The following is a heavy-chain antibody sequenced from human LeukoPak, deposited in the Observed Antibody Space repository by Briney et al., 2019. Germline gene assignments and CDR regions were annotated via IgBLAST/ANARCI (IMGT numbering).Heavy chain of an antibody. Sequence: GGSLRLSCAASGFTFSSYAMSWVRQAPGKGLEWVSAISGSGGSTYYADSVKGRFTISRDNSKNTLYLQMNSLRAEDTAAYYCAKSPDGVVVTAIEYYFDYWGQGTLVTVSS. D-gene: IGHD2-21*02. V-gene: IGHV3-23*01. J-gene: IGHJ4*02. CDR2: ISGSGGST. CDR1: GFTFSSYA. CDR3: AKSPDGVVVTAIEYYFDY.